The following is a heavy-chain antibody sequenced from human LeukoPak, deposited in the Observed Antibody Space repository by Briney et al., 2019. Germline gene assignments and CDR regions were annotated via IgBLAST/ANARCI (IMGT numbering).Heavy chain of an antibody. CDR2: IYYSGST. Sequence: SETLSLTCTVSGGSISSSRFYWGWIRQPPGKGLEWIGSIYYSGSTYYNPSLKSRVTISVDTSKNQFSLRLSSVTAADTAVYYCASQRDYFDYWGQGTLVTVSS. V-gene: IGHV4-39*01. J-gene: IGHJ4*02. CDR1: GGSISSSRFY. CDR3: ASQRDYFDY.